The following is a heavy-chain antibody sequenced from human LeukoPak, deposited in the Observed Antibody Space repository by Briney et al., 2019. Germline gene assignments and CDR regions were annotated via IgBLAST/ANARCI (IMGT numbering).Heavy chain of an antibody. V-gene: IGHV4-38-2*02. CDR1: GYSISSGDY. J-gene: IGHJ6*03. D-gene: IGHD2-2*01. CDR2: IYHSGST. Sequence: SGTLSLTCTVSGYSISSGDYWGWIRQPPGKGLEWIGSIYHSGSTYYNPSLKSRVSISVDTSKIQFSLRLSSVTAADTAVYYCATIVVDPGSVYYYMDVWGKGTTVTVSS. CDR3: ATIVVDPGSVYYYMDV.